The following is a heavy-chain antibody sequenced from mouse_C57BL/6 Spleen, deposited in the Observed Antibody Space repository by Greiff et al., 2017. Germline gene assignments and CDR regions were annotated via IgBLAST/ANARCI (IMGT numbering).Heavy chain of an antibody. V-gene: IGHV1-80*01. CDR3: ARWGRVRLRYFDV. Sequence: QVQLQQSGAELVKPGASVKISCKASGYAFSSYWMNWVKQRPGKGLEWIGQIYPGDGDTNYNGKFKGKATLTADKSSSTAYMQLSSLTSEDSAVYFCARWGRVRLRYFDVWGTGTTVTVSS. J-gene: IGHJ1*03. CDR1: GYAFSSYW. CDR2: IYPGDGDT. D-gene: IGHD2-14*01.